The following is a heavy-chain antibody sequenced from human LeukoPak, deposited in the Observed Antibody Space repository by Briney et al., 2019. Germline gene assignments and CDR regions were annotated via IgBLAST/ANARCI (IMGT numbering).Heavy chain of an antibody. V-gene: IGHV1-18*01. Sequence: ASVKVSCKASGYTFNNYGITWVRQAPGQGLEWMGWISVYNGNTNYVQKFQGRVTITADESTSTAYMELSSLRSEDTAVYYCAREYYDILTGYPPQYYYMDVWGKGTTVTISS. CDR2: ISVYNGNT. CDR1: GYTFNNYG. J-gene: IGHJ6*03. D-gene: IGHD3-9*01. CDR3: AREYYDILTGYPPQYYYMDV.